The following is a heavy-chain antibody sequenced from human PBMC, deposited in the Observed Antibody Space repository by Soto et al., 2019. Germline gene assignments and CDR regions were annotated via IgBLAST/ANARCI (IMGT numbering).Heavy chain of an antibody. Sequence: PRGSLRLSCAASGFTFSYVWMSWVRQAPGKGLEWVGRIKSKANGGTADYAAPVKGRFTISRDDSKSTLYLQMNSLKTDDTAVYYCTREPHCDYWGQGALVTVSS. CDR1: GFTFSYVW. CDR2: IKSKANGGTA. J-gene: IGHJ4*02. CDR3: TREPHCDY. D-gene: IGHD1-26*01. V-gene: IGHV3-15*01.